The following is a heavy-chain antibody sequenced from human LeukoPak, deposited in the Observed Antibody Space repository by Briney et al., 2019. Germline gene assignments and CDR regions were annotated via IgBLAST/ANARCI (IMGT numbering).Heavy chain of an antibody. CDR2: INNDGSST. D-gene: IGHD2-21*02. CDR3: ARPVCGGDCYPYDY. V-gene: IGHV3-74*01. J-gene: IGHJ4*02. Sequence: GGSLRLSCAASGFTFSSYWMRWVRQAPGKGLVWVSRINNDGSSTSHADFVKGRFTISRDNAKNTPYLQMNSLRAEDTAVYYCARPVCGGDCYPYDYWGQGTLVTVSS. CDR1: GFTFSSYW.